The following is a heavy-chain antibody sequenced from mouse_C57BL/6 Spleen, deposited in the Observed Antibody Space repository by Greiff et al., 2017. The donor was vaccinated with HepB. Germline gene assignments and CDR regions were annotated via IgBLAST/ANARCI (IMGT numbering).Heavy chain of an antibody. Sequence: QVQLQQPGAELVKPGASVKMSCKSSGYTFTSYWITWVKQRPGQGLEWIGDIYPGSGSTNYNEKFKSKATMTVDTSSSTAYMQLSRLTSEDSAVSYCARSLRRTGYAMDYWGQGTSVTVSS. D-gene: IGHD2-12*01. CDR1: GYTFTSYW. CDR2: IYPGSGST. V-gene: IGHV1-55*01. CDR3: ARSLRRTGYAMDY. J-gene: IGHJ4*01.